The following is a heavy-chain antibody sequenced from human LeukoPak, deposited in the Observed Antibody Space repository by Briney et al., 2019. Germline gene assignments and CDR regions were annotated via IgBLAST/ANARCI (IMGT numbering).Heavy chain of an antibody. D-gene: IGHD5-24*01. Sequence: SETLSLTCTVSGGSISNYYWSWIRQPPGKGLEWIGYIYYSGSTNYNPSLKSRVTISVDTSKNQFSLKLSSVTAADTAVYYCAGGYKYAYYNYYYMDVWGKGTTVTVSS. CDR3: AGGYKYAYYNYYYMDV. CDR2: IYYSGST. V-gene: IGHV4-59*01. J-gene: IGHJ6*03. CDR1: GGSISNYY.